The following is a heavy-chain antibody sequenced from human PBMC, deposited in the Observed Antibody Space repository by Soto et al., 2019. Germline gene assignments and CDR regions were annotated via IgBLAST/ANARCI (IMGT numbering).Heavy chain of an antibody. J-gene: IGHJ4*02. Sequence: QVQLVQSGAEVKKPGASVKVSCKASGYTFTSYAIHWVRQAPGQRLEWMGWVNAGNGNTKYSQKSQGRVTISRDTSASTGYMELTSLRSEDTAVYYCATGSSREFWGQGTLVTVSS. D-gene: IGHD6-6*01. CDR1: GYTFTSYA. V-gene: IGHV1-3*01. CDR2: VNAGNGNT. CDR3: ATGSSREF.